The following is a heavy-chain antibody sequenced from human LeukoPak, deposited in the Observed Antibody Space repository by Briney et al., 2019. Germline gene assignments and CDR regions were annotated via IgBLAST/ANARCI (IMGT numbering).Heavy chain of an antibody. D-gene: IGHD3-10*01. V-gene: IGHV3-23*01. CDR2: ISGSGAST. Sequence: GALRLSCAASGFTFSNYAMSWVRQAPGKGLEWVSTISGSGASTYYADSVKGRFTISRDSSKNTLHLQMNSLRAEDTAVYYCAKDRGVVDYWGQGTLVTVSS. CDR3: AKDRGVVDY. CDR1: GFTFSNYA. J-gene: IGHJ4*02.